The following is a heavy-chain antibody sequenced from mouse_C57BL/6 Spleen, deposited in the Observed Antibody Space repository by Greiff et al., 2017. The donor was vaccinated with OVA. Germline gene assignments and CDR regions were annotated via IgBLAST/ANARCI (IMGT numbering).Heavy chain of an antibody. V-gene: IGHV1-80*01. J-gene: IGHJ3*01. CDR3: ARGDLFAY. Sequence: VQLQESGAELVKPGASVKISCKASGYAFSSYWLNWVKQRPGKGLEWIGQIYPGDGDTNYNGKFKGKATLTADKSSSTAYMQLSSLTSEDAAVYFCARGDLFAYWGQGTLVTVSA. CDR1: GYAFSSYW. CDR2: IYPGDGDT.